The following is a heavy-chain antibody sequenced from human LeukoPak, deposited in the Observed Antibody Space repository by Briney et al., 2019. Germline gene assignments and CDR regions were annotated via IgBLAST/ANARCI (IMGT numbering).Heavy chain of an antibody. Sequence: SETLSLTCAVYGGSFSGYYWSWIRQPPGKGLEWIGEINHSGSTNYNPSLKSRVTILVDTSKNQFSLKLSSVTAADTAVYYCATPGIAAAGYYFDYCGQGTVVTVSS. CDR2: INHSGST. J-gene: IGHJ4*02. D-gene: IGHD6-13*01. CDR1: GGSFSGYY. CDR3: ATPGIAAAGYYFDY. V-gene: IGHV4-34*01.